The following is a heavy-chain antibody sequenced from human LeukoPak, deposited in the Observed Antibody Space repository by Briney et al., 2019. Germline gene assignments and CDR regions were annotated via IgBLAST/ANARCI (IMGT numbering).Heavy chain of an antibody. D-gene: IGHD6-13*01. CDR3: AKEAAAGPYYYGMDV. CDR2: ISYDGSNK. V-gene: IGHV3-30-3*01. J-gene: IGHJ6*02. CDR1: GFTFSSYA. Sequence: GESLKISCAASGFTFSSYAMHWVRQAPGKGLEWVAVISYDGSNKYYADSVKGRFTISRDNSKNTLYLQMNSLRAEDTAVYYCAKEAAAGPYYYGMDVWGQGTTVTVSS.